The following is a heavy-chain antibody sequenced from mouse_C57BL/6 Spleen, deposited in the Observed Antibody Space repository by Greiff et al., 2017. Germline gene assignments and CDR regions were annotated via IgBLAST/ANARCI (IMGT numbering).Heavy chain of an antibody. CDR1: GFNIKNTY. V-gene: IGHV14-3*01. Sequence: EVQLQQSVAELVRPGASVKLSCTASGFNIKNTYMHWVKQRPEQGLEWIGRIDPANGNTKYAPKFQGKAPITADTSSNTAYLQLSSLTSEDTAIYYCARKVIYDGYYNYAMDYWGQGTSVTVSS. CDR2: IDPANGNT. CDR3: ARKVIYDGYYNYAMDY. D-gene: IGHD2-3*01. J-gene: IGHJ4*01.